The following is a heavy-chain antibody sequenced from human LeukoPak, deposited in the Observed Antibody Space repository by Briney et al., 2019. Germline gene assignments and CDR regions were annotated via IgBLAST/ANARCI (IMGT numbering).Heavy chain of an antibody. CDR2: IYTSGST. CDR1: GGSISSGSYY. CDR3: ARTTSEHDYSNYATLDWFDP. V-gene: IGHV4-61*02. D-gene: IGHD4-11*01. Sequence: SETLSLTCTVSGGSISSGSYYWSWIRQPAGKGLEWIGRIYTSGSTNYNPSLKSRVTISVDTSKNQFSLKLSSVTAADTAVYYCARTTSEHDYSNYATLDWFDPWGQGTLVTVSS. J-gene: IGHJ5*02.